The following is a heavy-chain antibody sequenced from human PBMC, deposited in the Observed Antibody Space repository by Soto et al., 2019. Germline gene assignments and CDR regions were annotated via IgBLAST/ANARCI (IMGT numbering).Heavy chain of an antibody. CDR3: AGPQRRLVSFFDY. J-gene: IGHJ4*02. D-gene: IGHD3-9*01. CDR2: IYSSGST. Sequence: PSETLSLTCSVSGGSVSSSVDFWGWIRQPPGKKLEWIGSIYSSGSTHYNPSLKSRVTKSVDTSKNQFSLTLPSVTVADTAIYYLAGPQRRLVSFFDYLGPGTLFS. V-gene: IGHV4-39*01. CDR1: GGSVSSSVDF.